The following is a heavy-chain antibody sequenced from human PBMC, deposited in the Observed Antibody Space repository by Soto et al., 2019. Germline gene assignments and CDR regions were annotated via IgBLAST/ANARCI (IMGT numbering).Heavy chain of an antibody. CDR1: GFTFSTYA. CDR2: ISYDGSNK. Sequence: QVQLVESGGGVVQPGRSLRISCAASGFTFSTYAMHWVRQAPGKGLEWVAVISYDGSNKYYADSVKGRFTISRDNSKNTLYLQMNRLRAEDTAVYYCARERDVLLVPAAPYFDSWGQGTLVTVSS. J-gene: IGHJ4*02. CDR3: ARERDVLLVPAAPYFDS. D-gene: IGHD2-2*01. V-gene: IGHV3-30-3*01.